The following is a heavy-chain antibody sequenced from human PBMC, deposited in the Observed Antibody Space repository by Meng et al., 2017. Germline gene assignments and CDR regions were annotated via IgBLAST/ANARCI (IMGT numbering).Heavy chain of an antibody. D-gene: IGHD6-19*01. Sequence: ESLKISCTVSGGSISSGGYYWSWIRQHPGKGLEWIGYIYYSGSTNYNPSLKSRVTISVDTSKNQFSLKLSSVTAADTAVYYCAREVSSGWYRDAFDIWGQGTMVTVSS. V-gene: IGHV4-61*08. CDR1: GGSISSGGYY. J-gene: IGHJ3*02. CDR2: IYYSGST. CDR3: AREVSSGWYRDAFDI.